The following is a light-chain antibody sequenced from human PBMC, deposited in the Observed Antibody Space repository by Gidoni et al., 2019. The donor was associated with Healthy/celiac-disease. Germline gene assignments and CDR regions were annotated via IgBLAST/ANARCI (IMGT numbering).Light chain of an antibody. Sequence: IVLTQSPATLSLSPGERATLSCRASQSVRSYLAWYQQKPGQAPRLLIYDASNRATGIPARFSGSGSGTDFTLTISSLEAEDFAVYYCQQRSNWPLLTFGGGTKVEIK. V-gene: IGKV3-11*01. CDR3: QQRSNWPLLT. CDR2: DAS. J-gene: IGKJ4*01. CDR1: QSVRSY.